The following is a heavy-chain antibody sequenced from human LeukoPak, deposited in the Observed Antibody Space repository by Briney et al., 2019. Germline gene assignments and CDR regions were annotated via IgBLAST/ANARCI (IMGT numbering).Heavy chain of an antibody. V-gene: IGHV4-34*01. CDR3: ARGLDQIPPNWFDP. CDR1: GGSFSGYY. CDR2: INHSGST. Sequence: SETLSLTCAVYGGSFSGYYWSWIRQPPGKGLEWIGEINHSGSTNYNPSLKSRVTISVDTSKNQFSLKLSSVTAADTAVYYCARGLDQIPPNWFDPWGQGTLVTVSS. J-gene: IGHJ5*02.